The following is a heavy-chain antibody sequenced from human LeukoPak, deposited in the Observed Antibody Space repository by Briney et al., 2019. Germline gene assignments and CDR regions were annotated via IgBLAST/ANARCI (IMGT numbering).Heavy chain of an antibody. D-gene: IGHD3-10*01. J-gene: IGHJ4*02. CDR1: GGSISSYY. V-gene: IGHV4-59*01. CDR2: IYYSGST. CDR3: ARDRGLLGY. Sequence: PSETLSLTRTVSGGSISSYYWSWIRQPPGKGLEWIGYIYYSGSTNYNPSLKSRVTISVDTSKNQFSLKLSSVTAADTAVYYCARDRGLLGYWGQGTLVTVSS.